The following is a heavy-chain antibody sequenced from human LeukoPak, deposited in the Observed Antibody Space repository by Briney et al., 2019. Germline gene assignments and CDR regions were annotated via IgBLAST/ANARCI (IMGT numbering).Heavy chain of an antibody. V-gene: IGHV3-21*01. J-gene: IGHJ4*02. Sequence: GGSLRLSCAASGFTFSSYSMNWVRQAPGKGLEWVSSISSSSSYIYYADSVKGRFTISRDNAKNSLYLQMNSLRAGDAAVYYCARDPNDYSNHYLDYWGQGTLVTVSA. CDR3: ARDPNDYSNHYLDY. CDR1: GFTFSSYS. CDR2: ISSSSSYI. D-gene: IGHD4-11*01.